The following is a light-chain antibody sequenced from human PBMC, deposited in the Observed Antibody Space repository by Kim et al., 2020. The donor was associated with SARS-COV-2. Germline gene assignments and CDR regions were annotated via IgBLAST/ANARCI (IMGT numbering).Light chain of an antibody. CDR1: KLGDKY. Sequence: SPEPTTSISCSGDKLGDKYACWYQQKPGQSPVLVIYQASKRPSGIPERFSGSNSGNTATLTISGTQAMDEADYYCQAWDSSTVVFGGGTQLTVL. CDR3: QAWDSSTVV. J-gene: IGLJ2*01. V-gene: IGLV3-1*01. CDR2: QAS.